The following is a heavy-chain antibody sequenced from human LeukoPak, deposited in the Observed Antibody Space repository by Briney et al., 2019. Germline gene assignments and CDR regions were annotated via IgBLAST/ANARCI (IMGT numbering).Heavy chain of an antibody. J-gene: IGHJ3*02. D-gene: IGHD5-18*01. CDR2: ISSSGSTI. CDR1: GFTFSDYY. V-gene: IGHV3-11*01. Sequence: GGSLRLSCAASGFTFSDYYMSWIRQAPGKGLEWVSYISSSGSTIYYADSVKGRFTISRDSAKNSLYLQMNSLRAEDTAVYYCAREMVTTDAFDIWGQGTMVTVSS. CDR3: AREMVTTDAFDI.